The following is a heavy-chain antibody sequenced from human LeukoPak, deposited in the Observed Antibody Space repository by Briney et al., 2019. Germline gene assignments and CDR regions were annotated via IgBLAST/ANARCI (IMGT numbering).Heavy chain of an antibody. J-gene: IGHJ4*02. D-gene: IGHD2-8*01. CDR1: GGSISSGGYY. V-gene: IGHV4-31*03. CDR2: IYNSGST. CDR3: ARGYCTNGVCSSDYFDY. Sequence: PSETLSLTCTVSGGSISSGGYYWNWIRRHPGKGLEWIGYIYNSGSTYYNPSLKSRSTISLDTSKNQISLKLSSVIAADTAVYYCARGYCTNGVCSSDYFDYWGQGTLVTVSS.